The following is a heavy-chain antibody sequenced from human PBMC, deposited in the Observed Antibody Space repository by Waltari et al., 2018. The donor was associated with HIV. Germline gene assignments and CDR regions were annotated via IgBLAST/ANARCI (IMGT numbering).Heavy chain of an antibody. D-gene: IGHD6-19*01. CDR3: ARDQTYSGWSSFDS. Sequence: QVQLQQSGPGRVKTSQTLSLTCAIAGASVSSNSDAWNWIRQSPSRGLEWLGRTYYRSKWYNDYAVSVKSRMTINSDTSKNQFSLQLNSVTPEDTAVYYCARDQTYSGWSSFDSWGQGTLVTVSS. CDR2: TYYRSKWYN. V-gene: IGHV6-1*02. CDR1: GASVSSNSDA. J-gene: IGHJ4*02.